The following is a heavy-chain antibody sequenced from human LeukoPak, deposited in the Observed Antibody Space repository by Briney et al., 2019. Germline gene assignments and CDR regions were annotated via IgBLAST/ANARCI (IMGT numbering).Heavy chain of an antibody. CDR3: ARMLQYSSVYMDV. CDR2: ISSSGSTI. V-gene: IGHV3-48*03. J-gene: IGHJ6*03. D-gene: IGHD6-19*01. CDR1: GFTFSSYE. Sequence: GGSLRLSCAASGFTFSSYEMNWVRQAPGKGLEWVSYISSSGSTIYYADSVKGRFTISRDNAKNSLYLQMNSLRAEDTAVYYCARMLQYSSVYMDVWGKGTTVTVPS.